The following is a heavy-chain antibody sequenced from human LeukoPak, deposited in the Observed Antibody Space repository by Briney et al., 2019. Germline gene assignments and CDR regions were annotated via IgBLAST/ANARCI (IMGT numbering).Heavy chain of an antibody. V-gene: IGHV3-33*03. CDR1: GFTFSSYG. J-gene: IGHJ4*02. CDR2: IWYDGSNK. CDR3: AKAPYSSGWSHFDY. Sequence: GGSLRLSCAASGFTFSSYGMHWVRQAPGKGLEWVAVIWYDGSNKYYADSVKGRFTISRDNAKNSLYLQMNSLRAEDTAVYYCAKAPYSSGWSHFDYWGQGTLVTVSS. D-gene: IGHD6-19*01.